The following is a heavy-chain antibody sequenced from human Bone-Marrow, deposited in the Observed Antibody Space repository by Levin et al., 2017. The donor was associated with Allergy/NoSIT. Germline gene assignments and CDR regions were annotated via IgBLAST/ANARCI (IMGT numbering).Heavy chain of an antibody. CDR3: ARGFSSSSLFDA. D-gene: IGHD6-6*01. V-gene: IGHV3-30-3*01. Sequence: PGGSLRLSCVASGFAFSNYAMHWVRQAPGRGLEWVAAISFGGSDEFYADSVKGRFTVSRDNSRNTLYLQMNSLRPSDTAVYYCARGFSSSSLFDAWGLGTLVTVSS. CDR1: GFAFSNYA. CDR2: ISFGGSDE. J-gene: IGHJ4*02.